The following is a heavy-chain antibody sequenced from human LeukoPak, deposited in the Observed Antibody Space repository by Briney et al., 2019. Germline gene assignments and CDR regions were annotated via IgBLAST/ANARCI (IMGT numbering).Heavy chain of an antibody. Sequence: AASVKVSCKASGYTFTSYDINWVRQATGQGLEWMGWMNPNSGNTGYAQKFQSRVTMTRSTSISTAYMELRSLRSEDTAVYYCASSLITIYGPGDYWGQGTLVTVSS. D-gene: IGHD3-16*01. V-gene: IGHV1-8*01. CDR2: MNPNSGNT. CDR3: ASSLITIYGPGDY. J-gene: IGHJ4*02. CDR1: GYTFTSYD.